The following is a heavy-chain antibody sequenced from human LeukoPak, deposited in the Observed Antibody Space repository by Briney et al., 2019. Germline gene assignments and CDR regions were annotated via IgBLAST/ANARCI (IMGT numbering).Heavy chain of an antibody. CDR3: ARDQRYYDSSGRTVDY. V-gene: IGHV3-21*01. CDR1: GFTFSSYS. J-gene: IGHJ4*02. Sequence: PGGSLRLSCAASGFTFSSYSMNWVRQAPGKGLEWVSSISSSSSYIYYADSVKGRFTISRDNAKNSLYLQTNSLRAEDTAVYYCARDQRYYDSSGRTVDYWGQGTLVTVSS. D-gene: IGHD3-22*01. CDR2: ISSSSSYI.